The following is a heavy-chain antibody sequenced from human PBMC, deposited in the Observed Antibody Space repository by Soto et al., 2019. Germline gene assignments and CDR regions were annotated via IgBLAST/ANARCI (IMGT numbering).Heavy chain of an antibody. J-gene: IGHJ4*02. V-gene: IGHV4-34*01. Sequence: QVQLQQWGAGLLKPSETLSLTCAVYGGSFSGYYLTWIRQPPGKGLEWIGEINHSGSTNYNPSLKSRVTISVDTSKNQFSLKLSSVTAADTAVYYCARGVKGVTWGQGTLVTVSS. CDR3: ARGVKGVT. CDR1: GGSFSGYY. D-gene: IGHD3-10*01. CDR2: INHSGST.